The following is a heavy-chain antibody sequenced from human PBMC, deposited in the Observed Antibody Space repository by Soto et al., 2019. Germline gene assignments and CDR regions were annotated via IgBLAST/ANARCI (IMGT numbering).Heavy chain of an antibody. J-gene: IGHJ1*01. CDR1: GFTFSSYG. CDR2: ISYDGSNK. CDR3: XXDRERWLQRSYFQH. Sequence: QVQLVESGGGVVQPGRSLRLSCAASGFTFSSYGMHWVRQAPGKGLEWVAVISYDGSNKYYADSVKGRFTISRDNSKNTLYLQMNSLRAEDTAVYXXXXDRERWLQRSYFQHWGQGTLVTVSS. D-gene: IGHD5-12*01. V-gene: IGHV3-30*03.